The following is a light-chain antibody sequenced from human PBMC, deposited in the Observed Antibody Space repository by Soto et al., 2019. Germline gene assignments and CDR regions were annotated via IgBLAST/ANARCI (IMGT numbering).Light chain of an antibody. CDR3: QQYTSAPLT. Sequence: EIVLTQSPGTLSLSTGERATLSCRASQSISSSSLAWYQQKFGQAPRLLIYGASSGATGIPDRFSGSGSGTDFTLTISRLEPEDFAVYYCQQYTSAPLTFGQGTNVDIK. CDR2: GAS. CDR1: QSISSSS. J-gene: IGKJ1*01. V-gene: IGKV3-20*01.